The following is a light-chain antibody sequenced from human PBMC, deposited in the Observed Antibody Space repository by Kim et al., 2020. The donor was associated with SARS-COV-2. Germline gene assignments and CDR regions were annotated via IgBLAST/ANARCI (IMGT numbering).Light chain of an antibody. CDR3: QSYDSSNWV. J-gene: IGLJ3*02. CDR2: EDN. CDR1: IGSIASNY. V-gene: IGLV6-57*01. Sequence: GKTVTISCTRSIGSIASNYVQWYQQRPGSSPTTVIYEDNQRPSGVPDRFSGSIDSSSNSASLTISGLKTEDEADYYCQSYDSSNWVFGGGTQLTVL.